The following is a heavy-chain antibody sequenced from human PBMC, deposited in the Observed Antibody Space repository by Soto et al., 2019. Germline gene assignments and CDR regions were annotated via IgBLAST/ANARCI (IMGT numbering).Heavy chain of an antibody. J-gene: IGHJ6*02. Sequence: QVQLQESGPGLVKPSQTLSLTCTVSGGSISSGGYYWSWIRQHPGKGLEWIGYIYYSGSTYYNPSLKSPVTTPEDTSKNQCSRKLSSVPAADTAVYYCARADPGVYYGMDVWGQGTTVTVSS. CDR3: ARADPGVYYGMDV. V-gene: IGHV4-31*01. CDR1: GGSISSGGYY. CDR2: IYYSGST.